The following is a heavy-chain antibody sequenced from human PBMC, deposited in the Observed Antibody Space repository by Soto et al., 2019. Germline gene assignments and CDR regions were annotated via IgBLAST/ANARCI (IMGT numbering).Heavy chain of an antibody. Sequence: SETLSLTCTVSGGSISSSSYYWGWIRQPPGKGLEWIGTIHYSGSTYYNPSLKSRVTISVDTSKNQFSLKLSSVTAADTAVYYCARQVDYYDSRGYYGSWGQGTLVTVSS. CDR1: GGSISSSSYY. CDR3: ARQVDYYDSRGYYGS. V-gene: IGHV4-39*01. J-gene: IGHJ5*02. CDR2: IHYSGST. D-gene: IGHD3-22*01.